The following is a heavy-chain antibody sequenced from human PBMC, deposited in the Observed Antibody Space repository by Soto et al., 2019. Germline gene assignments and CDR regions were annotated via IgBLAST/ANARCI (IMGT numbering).Heavy chain of an antibody. D-gene: IGHD3-3*01. Sequence: ASVKVSCKASGGTFSSYAISWVRQAPGQGLEWMGGIIPIFGTANYAQKFQGRVTITADESTSTAYMELSSLRSEDTAVYYCARGSGITIFGVVIPHYGMDVWGQGTTVTVSS. CDR3: ARGSGITIFGVVIPHYGMDV. CDR2: IIPIFGTA. J-gene: IGHJ6*02. CDR1: GGTFSSYA. V-gene: IGHV1-69*13.